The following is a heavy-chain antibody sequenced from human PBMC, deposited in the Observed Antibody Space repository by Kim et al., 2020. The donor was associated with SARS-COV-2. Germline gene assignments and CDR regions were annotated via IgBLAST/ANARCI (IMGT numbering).Heavy chain of an antibody. D-gene: IGHD6-19*01. V-gene: IGHV6-1*01. J-gene: IGHJ4*02. Sequence: AVSVKSRITINPDTSKSQFSLHLTSVTPEDTGVYYCARGGGFNTGWAFDYWGQGTLVTVSS. CDR3: ARGGGFNTGWAFDY.